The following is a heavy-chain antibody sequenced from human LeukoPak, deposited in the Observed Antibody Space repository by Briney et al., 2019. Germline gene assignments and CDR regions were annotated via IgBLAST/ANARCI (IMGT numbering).Heavy chain of an antibody. J-gene: IGHJ4*02. Sequence: SETLSLTCTIPGSSLSSYCWGWIRPPPGKGLGWIGYIYYSGSTNYKPSLKSRVTLSEDTSKKQYSLKLSSVTAADTAVYYCARATVPYYFDYWGQGTLVTVSS. V-gene: IGHV4-59*01. CDR1: GSSLSSYC. CDR2: IYYSGST. CDR3: ARATVPYYFDY. D-gene: IGHD4-17*01.